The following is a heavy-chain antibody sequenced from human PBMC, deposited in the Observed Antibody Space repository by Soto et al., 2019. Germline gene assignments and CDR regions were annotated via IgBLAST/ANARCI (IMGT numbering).Heavy chain of an antibody. D-gene: IGHD3-16*01. V-gene: IGHV1-18*01. CDR3: AMVDNYVTPPPQDV. J-gene: IGHJ6*02. CDR1: GYIFVNYG. CDR2: ISPNSGNT. Sequence: QVQLVQSGDEVRKPGSSVKVSCKASGYIFVNYGIAWVRQAPGQGLEWMGWISPNSGNTHYASKVQGRPNMTTDTYTSTAYMDLGSLTSGDTAVYYCAMVDNYVTPPPQDVWGQGTTVTVSS.